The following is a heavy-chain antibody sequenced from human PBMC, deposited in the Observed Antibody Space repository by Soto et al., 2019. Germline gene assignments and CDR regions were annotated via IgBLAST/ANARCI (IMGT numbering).Heavy chain of an antibody. D-gene: IGHD3-10*01. Sequence: QVQLVESGGGVVQPGRSLRLSCVASGLTFSSYGMHWVRQAPGKGLEWVAVIWYDGSHRFYGDSVKGRSTNSRDNSKNTLYFKMDSLRAEDTAVYYCARDSGSDYLDKWGQGTMVTVSS. V-gene: IGHV3-33*01. CDR3: ARDSGSDYLDK. J-gene: IGHJ4*02. CDR1: GLTFSSYG. CDR2: IWYDGSHR.